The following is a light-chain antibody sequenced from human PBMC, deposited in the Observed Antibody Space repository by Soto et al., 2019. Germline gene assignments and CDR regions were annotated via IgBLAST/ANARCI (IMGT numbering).Light chain of an antibody. CDR2: GAS. Sequence: EIVMTQSPATLSVSPGERATLSCRASQSVSSNLAWYQQKPGLAPRLLIYGASTRATGIPARFSGSGSGTEFTLTISSLQSEDFAIYYCQQYNNWPRTFGQGTMVEIK. CDR1: QSVSSN. V-gene: IGKV3-15*01. CDR3: QQYNNWPRT. J-gene: IGKJ1*01.